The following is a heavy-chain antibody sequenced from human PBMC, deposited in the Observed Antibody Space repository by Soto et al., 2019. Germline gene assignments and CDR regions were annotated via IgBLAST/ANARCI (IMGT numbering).Heavy chain of an antibody. Sequence: QVQLVQSGAEVKKPGSSVKVSCKASGGTFSSYTISWVRQAPGQGLEWMGRIIPILGIANYAQKFQGRVTIXXDKSTSTAYIELSSLRSEDTAVYYCARGAAAGTGCWGQGTLVTVSS. J-gene: IGHJ4*02. D-gene: IGHD6-13*01. V-gene: IGHV1-69*02. CDR2: IIPILGIA. CDR1: GGTFSSYT. CDR3: ARGAAAGTGC.